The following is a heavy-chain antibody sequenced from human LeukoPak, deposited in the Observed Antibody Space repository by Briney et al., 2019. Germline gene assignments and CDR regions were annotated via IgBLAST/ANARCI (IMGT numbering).Heavy chain of an antibody. D-gene: IGHD3-3*01. J-gene: IGHJ4*02. CDR2: IYSGGST. Sequence: PGGSLRLSCAASGFTVSSNYMSLVRQAPGKGLEWVSVIYSGGSTYYADSVKGRFTISRDNSKNTLYLQMNSLRAEDTAVYYCARDREYDFWSGYFYNWGQGTLVTVSS. CDR1: GFTVSSNY. V-gene: IGHV3-66*02. CDR3: ARDREYDFWSGYFYN.